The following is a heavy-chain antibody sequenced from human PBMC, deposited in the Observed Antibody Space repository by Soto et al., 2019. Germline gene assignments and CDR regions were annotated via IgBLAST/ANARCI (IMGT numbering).Heavy chain of an antibody. D-gene: IGHD3-3*01. CDR2: MNPNSGNT. Sequence: ASVKVSCKASGYTFTSYDINWVRQATGQGLEWMGWMNPNSGNTGYAQKFQGRVTMTRNTSISTAYMELSSLRSEDTAVYYCARGLNFWSGYYISLFDPWGQGTLVTVSS. CDR1: GYTFTSYD. CDR3: ARGLNFWSGYYISLFDP. J-gene: IGHJ5*02. V-gene: IGHV1-8*01.